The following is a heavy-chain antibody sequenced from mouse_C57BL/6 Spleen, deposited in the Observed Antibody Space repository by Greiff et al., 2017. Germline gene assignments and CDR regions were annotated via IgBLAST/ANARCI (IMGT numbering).Heavy chain of an antibody. D-gene: IGHD1-1*01. V-gene: IGHV1-82*01. CDR2: IYPGDGDT. CDR1: GYAFSSSW. J-gene: IGHJ4*01. CDR3: ARTSYYGSLYYYAMDY. Sequence: QVQLQQSGPELVKPGASVKISCKASGYAFSSSWMNWVKQRPGKGLEWIGRIYPGDGDTNYNGKFKGKATLTADKSSSTAYMQLSSLTSEDSAVYFGARTSYYGSLYYYAMDYWGQGTSVTVSS.